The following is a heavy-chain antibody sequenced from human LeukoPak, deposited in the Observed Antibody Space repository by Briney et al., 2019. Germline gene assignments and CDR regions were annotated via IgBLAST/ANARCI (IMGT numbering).Heavy chain of an antibody. J-gene: IGHJ4*02. V-gene: IGHV3-23*01. CDR3: AKHSGGVYGNSDY. D-gene: IGHD1-1*01. Sequence: PGGSLRLSCVASGFTFSNNAASWFRQAPGKGLEWVSTVGRGGGDTYYADSVRGRFTISKDSSKNTLQMNSLSADDTAMYYCAKHSGGVYGNSDYWGQGILVTVSS. CDR2: VGRGGGDT. CDR1: GFTFSNNA.